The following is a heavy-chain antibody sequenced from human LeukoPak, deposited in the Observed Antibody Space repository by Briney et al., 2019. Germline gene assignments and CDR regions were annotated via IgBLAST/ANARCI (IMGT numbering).Heavy chain of an antibody. Sequence: PSQTLSLTCTVSGGSISSGDYYWSWIRQPPGKGLEWIGYIYYSGSTYYNPSLKSRVTISVDTSKNQFSLKLSSVTAADTAVYYCARGYSYGLGGAFDIWGQGTMVTVSS. J-gene: IGHJ3*02. CDR3: ARGYSYGLGGAFDI. CDR2: IYYSGST. V-gene: IGHV4-30-4*01. CDR1: GGSISSGDYY. D-gene: IGHD5-18*01.